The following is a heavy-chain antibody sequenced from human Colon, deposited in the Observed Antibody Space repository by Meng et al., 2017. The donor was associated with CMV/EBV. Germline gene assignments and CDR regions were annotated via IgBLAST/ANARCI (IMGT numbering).Heavy chain of an antibody. Sequence: GSLRLSCTVSGGSIASSSLYWGWIRQSPGKGLEWIGSIRFDGNTYRNPSLMGRVTMSVDTSKNQFSLNLSSVTASDTSIYYCARPSYSGWYYFDSWGQGTLVTVSS. CDR3: ARPSYSGWYYFDS. CDR2: IRFDGNT. J-gene: IGHJ4*02. D-gene: IGHD5-12*01. CDR1: GGSIASSSLY. V-gene: IGHV4-39*01.